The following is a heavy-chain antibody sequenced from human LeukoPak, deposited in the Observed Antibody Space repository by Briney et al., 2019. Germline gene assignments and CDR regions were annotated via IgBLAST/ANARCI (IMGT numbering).Heavy chain of an antibody. CDR2: INPNSGGT. D-gene: IGHD2-15*01. V-gene: IGHV1-2*06. CDR3: ARGSLADIVVVVAARDDAFDI. J-gene: IGHJ3*02. CDR1: GYTFTGYY. Sequence: GASVKVSCKASGYTFTGYYMHWVRQAPGQGLEWMGRINPNSGGTNYAQELQGRVTMTTDTSTSTAYMELRSLRSDDTAVYYCARGSLADIVVVVAARDDAFDIWGQGTMVTVSS.